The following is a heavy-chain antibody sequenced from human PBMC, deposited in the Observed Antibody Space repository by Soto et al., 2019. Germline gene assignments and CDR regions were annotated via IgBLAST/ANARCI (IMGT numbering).Heavy chain of an antibody. CDR1: GFTFSSYA. CDR2: ISYDGSNK. V-gene: IGHV3-30-3*01. Sequence: GGSLRLSCAASGFTFSSYAMHWVRQAPGKGLEWVAVISYDGSNKYYADSVKGRFTISRDNSKNTLYLQMNSLRAEDTAVYYCAREPDLWGQGTLVTVSS. J-gene: IGHJ5*02. CDR3: AREPDL.